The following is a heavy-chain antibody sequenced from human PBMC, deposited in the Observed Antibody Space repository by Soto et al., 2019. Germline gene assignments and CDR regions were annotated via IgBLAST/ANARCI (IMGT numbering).Heavy chain of an antibody. CDR3: ARVAYGNGWIFDH. Sequence: GGSLRLSCAASGFTFSNYWMSWVRQAPGKGLEWVASIKQDGSEKYYVDSVKGRFTLSRDNAQNSLQLQMNSLRAEDTAIYFCARVAYGNGWIFDHWGQGTLVTAPQ. CDR1: GFTFSNYW. CDR2: IKQDGSEK. V-gene: IGHV3-7*01. J-gene: IGHJ4*01. D-gene: IGHD6-19*01.